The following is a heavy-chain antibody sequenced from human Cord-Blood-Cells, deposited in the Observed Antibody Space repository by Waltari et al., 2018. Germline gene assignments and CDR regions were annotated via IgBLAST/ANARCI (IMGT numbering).Heavy chain of an antibody. J-gene: IGHJ6*03. CDR1: GGSFRGYS. CDR3: ARLIRFLESGGYYYYMDV. Sequence: QVQLQQWGAGLLKPSETLSLTCAAYGGSFRGYSWSWIRQPPGTGLEWIGEINHSGSTNYNPSLKSRVTISVDTSKNQFSLKLSSVTAADTAVYYCARLIRFLESGGYYYYMDVWGKGTTVTVSS. CDR2: INHSGST. V-gene: IGHV4-34*01. D-gene: IGHD3-3*01.